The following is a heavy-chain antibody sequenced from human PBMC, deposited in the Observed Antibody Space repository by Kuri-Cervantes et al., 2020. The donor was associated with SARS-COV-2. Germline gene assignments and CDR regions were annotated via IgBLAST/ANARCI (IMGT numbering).Heavy chain of an antibody. CDR1: GFTFSSYW. Sequence: LSLTCAASGFTFSSYWMSWVRQAPGKGLECVANIKQDGSEKYYVDSVKGRFTISRDNAKNSLYLQMNSLRAEDTAVYYCARDRHLAVAGHFDYWGQGTLVTVSS. V-gene: IGHV3-7*05. CDR2: IKQDGSEK. CDR3: ARDRHLAVAGHFDY. D-gene: IGHD6-19*01. J-gene: IGHJ4*02.